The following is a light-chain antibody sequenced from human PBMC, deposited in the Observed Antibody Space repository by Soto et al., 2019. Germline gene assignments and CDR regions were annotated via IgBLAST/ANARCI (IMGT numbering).Light chain of an antibody. J-gene: IGLJ1*01. CDR1: SSEVGGYNY. V-gene: IGLV2-11*01. CDR2: DVS. Sequence: QSALTQPRSVSGSPGQSITISCTGTSSEVGGYNYVSWYQQHPGKAPKVMIYDVSDRPSAVPDRFSGSKSGNTASLTISGLQAEDEADYYCCSYAGSQTYVFGSGTKVTVL. CDR3: CSYAGSQTYV.